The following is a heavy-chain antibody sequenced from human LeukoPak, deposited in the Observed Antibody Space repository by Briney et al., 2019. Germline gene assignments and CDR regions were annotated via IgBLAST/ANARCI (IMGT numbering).Heavy chain of an antibody. J-gene: IGHJ4*02. D-gene: IGHD3-3*01. CDR1: GFTFSSYW. CDR2: IKQDESER. Sequence: GGSLRLSCAASGFTFSSYWMSWVRQAPGKGLEWVANIKQDESERYYVDSVKGRFTISRDNAKISLYLQMNSLRAEDTAVYYCARTNLDNSFWSGYYFDYWGQGTLVTVSS. CDR3: ARTNLDNSFWSGYYFDY. V-gene: IGHV3-7*01.